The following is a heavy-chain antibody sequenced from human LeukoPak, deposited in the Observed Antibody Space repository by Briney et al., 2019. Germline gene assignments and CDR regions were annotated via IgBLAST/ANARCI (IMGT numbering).Heavy chain of an antibody. V-gene: IGHV3-7*03. CDR2: THGSEK. J-gene: IGHJ4*02. CDR1: GFIFSNYW. Sequence: GGSLRFSCAASGFIFSNYWMSWVRQAPGKGLEWVANTHGSEKYYVDSVEGRFTISRDNAKNSLYLQMNSLRAEDTAVYYCARETPYGSLTFDYWGQGTLVTVSS. CDR3: ARETPYGSLTFDY. D-gene: IGHD3-10*01.